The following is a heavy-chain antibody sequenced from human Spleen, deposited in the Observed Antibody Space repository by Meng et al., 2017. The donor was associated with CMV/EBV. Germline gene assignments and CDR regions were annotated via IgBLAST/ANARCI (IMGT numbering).Heavy chain of an antibody. CDR1: GFTFSSYW. CDR2: IKQDGSEK. Sequence: GGSLRLSCAASGFTFSSYWMSWVRQAPGKGLEWVANIKQDGSEKYYVDSVKGRFTISRDNAKNTLYLQMNSLRAEDRAVYYCAKVDGDASGNDHTVPYYYYYYGMDVWGQGTTVTVSS. J-gene: IGHJ6*02. CDR3: AKVDGDASGNDHTVPYYYYYYGMDV. D-gene: IGHD3-10*01. V-gene: IGHV3-7*01.